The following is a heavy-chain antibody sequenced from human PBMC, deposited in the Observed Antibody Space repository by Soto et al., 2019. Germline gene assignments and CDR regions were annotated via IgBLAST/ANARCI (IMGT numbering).Heavy chain of an antibody. CDR2: IYYSGST. V-gene: IGHV4-31*03. CDR3: ARDARWSIAGGPGMDV. J-gene: IGHJ6*02. D-gene: IGHD2-15*01. Sequence: TLFLTCTVSGVSISSGGYYWSWIRQHPGKGLEWIGYIYYSGSTYYNPSLKSRVTISVDTSKNQFSLKLSSVTAADTAVYYCARDARWSIAGGPGMDVWGQGTTVPVS. CDR1: GVSISSGGYY.